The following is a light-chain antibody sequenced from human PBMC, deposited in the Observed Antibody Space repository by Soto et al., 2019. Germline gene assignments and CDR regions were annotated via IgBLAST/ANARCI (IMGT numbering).Light chain of an antibody. J-gene: IGLJ1*01. V-gene: IGLV1-44*01. CDR1: STNIGGNA. CDR3: AAWDDSLSGYV. Sequence: QSVLTQPPSASGTPGQTVTISCSGSSTNIGGNAVNWYQQHPGTTPKLLIYSNNKRPSGVPDRFSGSKSGTSASLAISGLQSEDEADYYCAAWDDSLSGYVFGTGTKVTVL. CDR2: SNN.